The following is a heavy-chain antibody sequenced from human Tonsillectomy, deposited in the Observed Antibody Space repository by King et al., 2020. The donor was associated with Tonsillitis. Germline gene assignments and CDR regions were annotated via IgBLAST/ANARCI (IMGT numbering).Heavy chain of an antibody. CDR3: AKDGHSSGWYYFDY. V-gene: IGHV3-23*04. D-gene: IGHD6-19*01. CDR2: ISNSGGNQ. J-gene: IGHJ4*02. Sequence: QLVQSGGGLVQPGGSLRLSCAASGFTFSSYAMSWVRQAPGQGLEWGSGISNSGGNQDYADSVKGRFTISRDNSKNTLYLQMNSLIAGDTAAYYCAKDGHSSGWYYFDYWGQGTLVTVSS. CDR1: GFTFSSYA.